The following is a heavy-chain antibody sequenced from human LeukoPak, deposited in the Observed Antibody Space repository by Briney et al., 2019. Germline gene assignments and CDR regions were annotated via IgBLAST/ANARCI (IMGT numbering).Heavy chain of an antibody. V-gene: IGHV3-30*02. Sequence: PGGSLRLSCAASGFTFSSYGMQWVRQAPGKGLEWVAFIHYDGSNKYYANSVKGRFTISRDNSKNTLYLHMKSLRAEDTAVYYCAKDPIRGVRPYYFSSWGQGTLVTVSS. CDR1: GFTFSSYG. CDR2: IHYDGSNK. D-gene: IGHD3-10*01. J-gene: IGHJ4*02. CDR3: AKDPIRGVRPYYFSS.